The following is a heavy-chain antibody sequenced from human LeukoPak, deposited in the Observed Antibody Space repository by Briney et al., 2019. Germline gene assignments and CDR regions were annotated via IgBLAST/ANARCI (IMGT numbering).Heavy chain of an antibody. Sequence: GGSLRLSCAASGFTFSSYAMSWVRQAPGKGLEWVSAISGTVGSTYYADSVKGRFTISRDNSKNTLYLQMNSLRAEDTAVYYCAKDRGSRAVAGIDYWGQGTLVTVSS. CDR2: ISGTVGST. V-gene: IGHV3-23*01. D-gene: IGHD6-19*01. CDR3: AKDRGSRAVAGIDY. J-gene: IGHJ4*02. CDR1: GFTFSSYA.